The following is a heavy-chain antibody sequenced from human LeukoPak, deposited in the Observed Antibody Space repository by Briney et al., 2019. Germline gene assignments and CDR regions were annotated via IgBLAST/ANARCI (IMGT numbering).Heavy chain of an antibody. D-gene: IGHD3-10*01. CDR2: TYRTGST. J-gene: IGHJ4*02. CDR3: ARVLRSHFDL. CDR1: GGSISSGSYS. Sequence: SETLSLTCTVSGGSISSGSYSWSWVRQPAGKGLKWIGRTYRTGSTNYNPSLNSRATISVDTSKNQFSLKLTSVTAADTAVYYCARVLRSHFDLWGQGTLVTVSS. V-gene: IGHV4-61*02.